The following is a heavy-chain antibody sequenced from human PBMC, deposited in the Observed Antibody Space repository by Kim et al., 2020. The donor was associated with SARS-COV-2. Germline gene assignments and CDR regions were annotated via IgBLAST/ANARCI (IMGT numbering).Heavy chain of an antibody. V-gene: IGHV3-53*01. CDR3: ARDAHYYDSSGYHLGDAFDI. J-gene: IGHJ3*02. CDR2: IYSGGST. CDR1: GFTVSSNY. Sequence: GGSLRLSCAASGFTVSSNYMSWVRQAPGKGLEWVSVIYSGGSTYYADSVTGRFTISRDNSKNTLYLQMNSLRAEDTAVYYCARDAHYYDSSGYHLGDAFDISGRGTMVTVSS. D-gene: IGHD3-22*01.